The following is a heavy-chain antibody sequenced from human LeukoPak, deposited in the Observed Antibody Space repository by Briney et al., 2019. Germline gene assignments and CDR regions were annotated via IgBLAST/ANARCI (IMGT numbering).Heavy chain of an antibody. V-gene: IGHV1-69*05. J-gene: IGHJ5*02. D-gene: IGHD5-12*01. CDR3: TRAQAGNYDWPLDL. Sequence: PGASVKVSCKASGGTFSNYALSWVRQAPGQGLEWMGAIIPFLDTSNYPPKFQDRVTITTDESTSTAYMELSSLRSDDTAAYYCTRAQAGNYDWPLDLWGQGTLVTVSS. CDR2: IIPFLDTS. CDR1: GGTFSNYA.